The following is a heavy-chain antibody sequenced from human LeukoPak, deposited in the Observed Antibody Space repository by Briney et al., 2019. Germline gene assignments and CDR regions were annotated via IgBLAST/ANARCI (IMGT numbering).Heavy chain of an antibody. CDR3: ARVSILGYSSGWYPYYYYMDV. J-gene: IGHJ6*03. CDR2: ISGSGGST. Sequence: GGSLRLSCAASGFTFSSYAMSWVRQAPGKGLEWVSAISGSGGSTYYADSVKGRFAISRDNSKNSLYLQMNSLRAEDTAVYYCARVSILGYSSGWYPYYYYMDVWGKGTTVTISS. CDR1: GFTFSSYA. V-gene: IGHV3-23*01. D-gene: IGHD6-19*01.